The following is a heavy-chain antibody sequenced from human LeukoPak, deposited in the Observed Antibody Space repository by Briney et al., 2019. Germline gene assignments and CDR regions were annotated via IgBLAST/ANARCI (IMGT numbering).Heavy chain of an antibody. CDR1: GYTFTGYY. Sequence: ASVTVSCKASGYTFTGYYMHWVRQAPGQGLEWMGWINPSSGGTNYAQKFQGWVTMTRDTSISTAYMELSRLRSDDTAVYYCARDRSSDYYGSGSYCFDYWGQGTLVTVSS. CDR3: ARDRSSDYYGSGSYCFDY. V-gene: IGHV1-2*04. J-gene: IGHJ4*02. D-gene: IGHD3-10*01. CDR2: INPSSGGT.